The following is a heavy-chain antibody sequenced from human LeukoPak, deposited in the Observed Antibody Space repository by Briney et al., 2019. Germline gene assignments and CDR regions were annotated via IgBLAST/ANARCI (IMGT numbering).Heavy chain of an antibody. CDR3: ARDRELTGGYYYGMDV. CDR2: IDYSGST. V-gene: IGHV4-59*01. D-gene: IGHD3-16*01. Sequence: SETLSLTCTGSGGSISSYYWSWIRQPPGKGLEWIGYIDYSGSTDYNPSLKSRVTISVDTSKNQFSPKLTSVTAADTAVYYCARDRELTGGYYYGMDVWGKGTTVTVSS. J-gene: IGHJ6*04. CDR1: GGSISSYY.